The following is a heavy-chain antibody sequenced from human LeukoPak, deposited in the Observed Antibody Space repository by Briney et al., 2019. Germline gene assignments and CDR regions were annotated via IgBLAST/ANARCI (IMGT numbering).Heavy chain of an antibody. CDR2: INPNSGGT. Sequence: ASVKVSCKASGYTFTGYYMHWVRQAPGQGLEWMGWINPNSGGTNYAQKFQGWVTMTRDTSISTAYMELSRLRSDDTAVYYCAREKLAAPYYYYYGMDVWGQGTTVTVSS. CDR3: AREKLAAPYYYYYGMDV. V-gene: IGHV1-2*04. J-gene: IGHJ6*02. CDR1: GYTFTGYY. D-gene: IGHD6-6*01.